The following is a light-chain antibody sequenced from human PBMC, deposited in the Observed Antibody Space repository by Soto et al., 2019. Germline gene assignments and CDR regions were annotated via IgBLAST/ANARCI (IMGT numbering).Light chain of an antibody. CDR1: QSVSSSY. J-gene: IGKJ5*01. CDR2: GAS. CDR3: QQRSDSIT. V-gene: IGKV3D-20*02. Sequence: ELVFTQSPGTLSLSPGDRATLSCMASQSVSSSYLAWYQQRPGQAPRLLIYGASTRATGIPARFSGSGSGTEFTLTISRLQSEDFAVYYRQQRSDSITFGKGTRLEIK.